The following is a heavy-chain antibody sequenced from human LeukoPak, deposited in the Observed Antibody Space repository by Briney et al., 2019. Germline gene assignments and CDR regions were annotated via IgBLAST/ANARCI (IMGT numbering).Heavy chain of an antibody. CDR3: ARTIVVVNWFDP. CDR2: FYHSGST. Sequence: SQTLSLTCTVSGGSISSGGYYWSWIRQPPGKGLEWIGYFYHSGSTYYNPSLKSRVTISVDRSKNQFSLKLSSVTAADTAVYYCARTIVVVNWFDPWGQGTLVTVSS. D-gene: IGHD2-2*01. CDR1: GGSISSGGYY. V-gene: IGHV4-30-2*01. J-gene: IGHJ5*02.